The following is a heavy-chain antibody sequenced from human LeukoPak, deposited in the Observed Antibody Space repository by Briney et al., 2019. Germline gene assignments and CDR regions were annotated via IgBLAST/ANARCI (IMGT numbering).Heavy chain of an antibody. D-gene: IGHD1-7*01. CDR3: ARLYGNYQNYFDY. J-gene: IGHJ4*02. CDR2: IYYSGST. Sequence: SETLSLTCTVSGGSISSYYWSWIRQPPGKGLEWIGYIYYSGSTNYNPSLKSRVAISVETSKNEFSLKLRSVTAADTAVYYCARLYGNYQNYFDYWGQGTLVTVSS. V-gene: IGHV4-59*12. CDR1: GGSISSYY.